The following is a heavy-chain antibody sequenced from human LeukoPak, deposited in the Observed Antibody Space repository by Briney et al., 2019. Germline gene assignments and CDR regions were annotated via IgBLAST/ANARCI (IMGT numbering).Heavy chain of an antibody. CDR3: ARKSGSYGWWDY. Sequence: SETLSLTCTVSGYSISSGYYWGWIRQPPGKGLEWIGSIYHSGSTYYNPSLKSRVTISVDTSKNQFSLKLSSVTAADTAVYYCARKSGSYGWWDYWGQGTLVTVSS. CDR1: GYSISSGYY. V-gene: IGHV4-38-2*02. CDR2: IYHSGST. J-gene: IGHJ4*02. D-gene: IGHD1-26*01.